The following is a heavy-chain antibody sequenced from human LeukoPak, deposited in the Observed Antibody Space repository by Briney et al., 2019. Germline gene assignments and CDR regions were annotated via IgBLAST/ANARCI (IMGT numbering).Heavy chain of an antibody. CDR3: ARDRGGNWYFDL. CDR1: GGSISGYY. Sequence: PSETLSLTCTVSGGSISGYYWNWFRQPPGKRLEWIGYIFYSGSTNYSPSLKSRATISVDTSKNQFPLKLNSVTAADTAVYHCARDRGGNWYFDLWGRGTLVTVSS. CDR2: IFYSGST. V-gene: IGHV4-59*01. D-gene: IGHD3-16*01. J-gene: IGHJ2*01.